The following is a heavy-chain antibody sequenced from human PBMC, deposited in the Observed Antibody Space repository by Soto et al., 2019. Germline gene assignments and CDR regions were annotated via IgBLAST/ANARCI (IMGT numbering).Heavy chain of an antibody. V-gene: IGHV3-64*07. CDR3: AREGRHCSWYCDL. CDR1: GFTFSSYG. CDR2: ISSNGVST. J-gene: IGHJ2*01. Sequence: EVQLVESGGGLVQPGGALRLSCAVSGFTFSSYGMGWVRQAPGKGLEYVSAISSNGVSTNYADSVKGRFTISRDNSKNTLELQIGALRPGAMALDYCAREGRHCSWYCDLWGLGTLVTVSS. D-gene: IGHD3-10*02.